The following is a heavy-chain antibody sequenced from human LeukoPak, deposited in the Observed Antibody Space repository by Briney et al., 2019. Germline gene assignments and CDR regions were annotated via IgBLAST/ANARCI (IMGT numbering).Heavy chain of an antibody. J-gene: IGHJ3*02. CDR3: ARSGGNEMGDAFDI. CDR1: GGSISSYY. Sequence: SETLSLTCTVSGGSISSYYWSWIRQPPGKGLEWIGYIYYSGSTNYNPSLKSRVTISVDTSKNQFSLKLSSVTAADTAVYYCARSGGNEMGDAFDIWGQGTMVTVSS. D-gene: IGHD4-23*01. CDR2: IYYSGST. V-gene: IGHV4-59*08.